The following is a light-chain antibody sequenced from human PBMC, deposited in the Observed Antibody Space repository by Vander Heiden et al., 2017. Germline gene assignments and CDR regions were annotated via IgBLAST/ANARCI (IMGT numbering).Light chain of an antibody. CDR3: QQYNNWPPT. Sequence: TLSVSPGERATLSCRASQSVSSNLAWYQQKPGQAPRLLIYGASTRATGIPARFSGSGSGTEFTLTISSLQSEDFAVYYCQQYNNWPPTFGQGTKVEI. CDR1: QSVSSN. CDR2: GAS. V-gene: IGKV3-15*01. J-gene: IGKJ1*01.